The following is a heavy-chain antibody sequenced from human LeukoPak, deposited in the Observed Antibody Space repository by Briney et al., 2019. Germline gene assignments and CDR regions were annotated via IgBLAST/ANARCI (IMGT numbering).Heavy chain of an antibody. CDR2: ISGRGGSS. V-gene: IGHV3-23*01. J-gene: IGHJ4*02. CDR1: GFTFSSYA. D-gene: IGHD3-9*01. CDR3: AKDLVLRYFDWFYFDY. Sequence: GGSLRLSCAASGFTFSSYAMSWVRQAPGQGLEWVSAISGRGGSSDYADSVKGRFTISRDNSKNTLYLQMNSLRAEDTAVYYCAKDLVLRYFDWFYFDYWGQGTLVTVSS.